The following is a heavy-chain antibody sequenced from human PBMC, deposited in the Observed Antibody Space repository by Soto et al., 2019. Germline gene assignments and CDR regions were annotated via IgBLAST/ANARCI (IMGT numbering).Heavy chain of an antibody. D-gene: IGHD1-1*01. V-gene: IGHV1-18*01. CDR3: ATGRYGDY. CDR2: ISAHNGNT. CDR1: GYAFTTYG. J-gene: IGHJ4*02. Sequence: QVHLVQSGAEVKKPGASVKVSCKGSGYAFTTYGITWVRQAPGQGLEWMGWISAHNGNTNYAQKIQGRVTVTRDTSTSTAYMELRRLRSDDTAVYYCATGRYGDYWGQGAQVTVSS.